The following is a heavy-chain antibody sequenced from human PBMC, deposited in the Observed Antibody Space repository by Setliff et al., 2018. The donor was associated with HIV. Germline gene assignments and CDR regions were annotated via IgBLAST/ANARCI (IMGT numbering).Heavy chain of an antibody. J-gene: IGHJ4*02. CDR3: ARSNPGITAGLLAY. V-gene: IGHV4-4*07. CDR2: IYTTGGT. CDR1: GVSIPTNY. D-gene: IGHD6-13*01. Sequence: PSETLSLTCNISGVSIPTNYWNWIRQPAGRGLEWIGRIYTTGGTNYNPALKSRVTMSIDTSKNQISLKLNSVTAADTATYYCARSNPGITAGLLAYWGPGTLVTVSS.